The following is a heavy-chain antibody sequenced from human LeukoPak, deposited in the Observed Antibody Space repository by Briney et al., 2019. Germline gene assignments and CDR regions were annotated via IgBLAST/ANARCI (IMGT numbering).Heavy chain of an antibody. CDR2: INPDSGGT. CDR1: GYTFTGYY. V-gene: IGHV1-2*06. Sequence: ASVKVSCKASGYTFTGYYMHWVRQAPGQGLEWMGRINPDSGGTNFAQRFQGRVTMTRDTSISTAYMELSRLRSDDTAVYYCARELGCSYNWFDPWGQGTLVTVSS. J-gene: IGHJ5*02. D-gene: IGHD3-16*01. CDR3: ARELGCSYNWFDP.